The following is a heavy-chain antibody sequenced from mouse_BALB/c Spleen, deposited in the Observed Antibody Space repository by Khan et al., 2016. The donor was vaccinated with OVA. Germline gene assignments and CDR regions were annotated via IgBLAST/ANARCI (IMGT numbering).Heavy chain of an antibody. CDR3: ARGPRATYYFDY. CDR1: DYSITNGYH. CDR2: ISDDGIN. Sequence: EVQLQESGPGLVKPSQSLSLTCSVTDYSITNGYHWNWLRQFPGNKLEWMGYISDDGINNYNPSIKNRISITRDTSKHQFFLKLNAVTTEDTATYDCARGPRATYYFDYWGQGTTLTVSS. D-gene: IGHD3-1*01. J-gene: IGHJ2*01. V-gene: IGHV3-6*02.